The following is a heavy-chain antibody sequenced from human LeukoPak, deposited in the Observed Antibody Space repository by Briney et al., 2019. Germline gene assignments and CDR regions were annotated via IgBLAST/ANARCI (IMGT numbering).Heavy chain of an antibody. J-gene: IGHJ4*02. CDR3: AKEKGQHIVVVTATCFDY. D-gene: IGHD2-21*02. Sequence: GGSLRLSCAASGFTFTKYWMSWVRQAPGKGLEWVSSISGSGTSTYYADSVKGRFTISRDNSKNTLYLQMNSLRAEDTAVYYCAKEKGQHIVVVTATCFDYWGQGTLVTVSS. V-gene: IGHV3-23*01. CDR2: ISGSGTST. CDR1: GFTFTKYW.